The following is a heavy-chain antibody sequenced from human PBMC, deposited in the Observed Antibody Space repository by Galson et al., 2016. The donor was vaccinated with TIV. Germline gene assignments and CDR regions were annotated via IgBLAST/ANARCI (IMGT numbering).Heavy chain of an antibody. D-gene: IGHD6-19*01. V-gene: IGHV3-33*01. CDR1: RFTFSSYD. J-gene: IGHJ4*02. Sequence: SLRLSCAASRFTFSSYDMHWVRQAPGKGLEWVAIISYDRSDKYYADSVKGRFTISRDNSKDTLYLQMNSLRVEDTAVYYCARQWQSYSFDYWGQGTLVTVSS. CDR3: ARQWQSYSFDY. CDR2: ISYDRSDK.